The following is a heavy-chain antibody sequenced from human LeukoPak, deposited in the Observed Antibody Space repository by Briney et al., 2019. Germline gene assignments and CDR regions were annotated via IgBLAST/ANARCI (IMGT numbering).Heavy chain of an antibody. J-gene: IGHJ2*01. V-gene: IGHV3-7*03. D-gene: IGHD3-10*01. CDR1: GFTFSSYW. CDR2: IKQDGSEK. CDR3: ARRGVTMVRGVIPSDWYFDL. Sequence: PGGSLRLSCAASGFTFSSYWMSWVRQAPGKGLEWVANIKQDGSEKYYVDSVKGRFTISRDNAKNSLYLQMNSLRAEDTALYYCARRGVTMVRGVIPSDWYFDLWGRGTLVTVSS.